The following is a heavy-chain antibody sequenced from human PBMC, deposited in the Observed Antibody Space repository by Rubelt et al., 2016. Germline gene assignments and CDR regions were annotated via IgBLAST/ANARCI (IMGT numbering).Heavy chain of an antibody. CDR3: ARGVPTLITYYFDY. CDR1: GGTFSSYA. CDR2: INAGNGNT. Sequence: QVQLVQSGAEVKKPGSSVKVSCKASGGTFSSYAISWVRQAPGQRLEWMGCINAGNGNTKYSPKFQGRVTITRDTSASTAYMELSSLRSEDTAVYYCARGVPTLITYYFDYWGQGTLVTVSS. J-gene: IGHJ4*02. D-gene: IGHD4-11*01. V-gene: IGHV1-3*01.